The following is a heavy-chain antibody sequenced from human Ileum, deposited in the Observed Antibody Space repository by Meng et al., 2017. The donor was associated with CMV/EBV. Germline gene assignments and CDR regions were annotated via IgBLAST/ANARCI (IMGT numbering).Heavy chain of an antibody. V-gene: IGHV4-34*01. Sequence: YYLSTRRQPPGKGREGIGEINHSGSTNDNPSLKSRGTISVDTSKNQFSRKLSSVTAADTAVYYCARRGASRITIFGVVKPPTSGFDPWGQGTLVTVSS. CDR2: INHSGST. D-gene: IGHD3-3*01. J-gene: IGHJ5*02. CDR1: YY. CDR3: ARRGASRITIFGVVKPPTSGFDP.